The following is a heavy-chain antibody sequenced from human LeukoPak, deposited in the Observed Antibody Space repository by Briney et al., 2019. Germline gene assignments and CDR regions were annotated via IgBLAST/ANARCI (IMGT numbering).Heavy chain of an antibody. CDR3: VRVIPQKWELPGKWFDP. Sequence: ASVKVSCKASGYTFTSYGISWVRQAPGLGLEWMGWNSAYNGNTNYVQKFQGRVTMTTDTSTSTASMELRSLRSDDTAVYYCVRVIPQKWELPGKWFDPWGQGTLVTVSS. D-gene: IGHD1-26*01. V-gene: IGHV1-18*01. CDR2: NSAYNGNT. CDR1: GYTFTSYG. J-gene: IGHJ5*02.